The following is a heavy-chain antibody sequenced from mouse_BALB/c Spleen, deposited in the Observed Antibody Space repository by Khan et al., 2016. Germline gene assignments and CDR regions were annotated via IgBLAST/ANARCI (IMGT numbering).Heavy chain of an antibody. D-gene: IGHD2-1*01. CDR2: IRLKSDNYAT. J-gene: IGHJ3*01. V-gene: IGHV6-6*02. Sequence: EVKLEESGGGLVQPGGSMKLSCVASGFTFSDYWMSWVRQSPEKGLEWVAEIRLKSDNYATHYAESVKGKFTISRADSKSRLYLQMNNLRAEDTGIYYCIDLGNNVFAYWGQGTLVTVSA. CDR3: IDLGNNVFAY. CDR1: GFTFSDYW.